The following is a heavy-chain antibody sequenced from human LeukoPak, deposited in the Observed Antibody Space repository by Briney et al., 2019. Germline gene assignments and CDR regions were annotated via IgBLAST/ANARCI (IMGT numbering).Heavy chain of an antibody. CDR1: GYTFTCYY. D-gene: IGHD5-24*01. CDR3: AREGRDGYNPLDY. J-gene: IGHJ4*02. Sequence: ASVKDSCKASGYTFTCYYMHWVRQAPGQGLEWMGWINPNSGGTNYAQKFQGGVTMTRDTSISTAYMELSRLRSDDTAVYYCAREGRDGYNPLDYWGQGTLVTVSS. CDR2: INPNSGGT. V-gene: IGHV1-2*02.